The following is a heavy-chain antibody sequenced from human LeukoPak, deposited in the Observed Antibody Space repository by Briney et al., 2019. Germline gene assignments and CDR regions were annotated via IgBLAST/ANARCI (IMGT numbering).Heavy chain of an antibody. D-gene: IGHD1-26*01. V-gene: IGHV4-61*02. CDR2: IYSSGNT. Sequence: SETLSLTCTVSGGSISSGSHYWSWIRQPAGKGLEWIGRIYSSGNTNYNPSLKSRVTISLDTSKNQFSLNLSSVTAADAAVYYCAGEVGGSWFDPWGLGTLVTVSS. CDR1: GGSISSGSHY. CDR3: AGEVGGSWFDP. J-gene: IGHJ5*02.